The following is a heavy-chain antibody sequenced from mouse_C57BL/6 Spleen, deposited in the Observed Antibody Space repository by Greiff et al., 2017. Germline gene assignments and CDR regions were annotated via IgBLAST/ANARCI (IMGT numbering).Heavy chain of an antibody. CDR1: GYAFSSSW. J-gene: IGHJ1*03. V-gene: IGHV1-82*01. Sequence: QVQLQQSGPELVKPGASVKISCTASGYAFSSSWMNWVKQRPGKGLEWIGRIYPGDGDTNYNGKFKGKATLTADKSSSTAYMQLSSLTSEDSAVYFCASHWDWYFDVWGTGTTVTVSS. D-gene: IGHD4-1*01. CDR3: ASHWDWYFDV. CDR2: IYPGDGDT.